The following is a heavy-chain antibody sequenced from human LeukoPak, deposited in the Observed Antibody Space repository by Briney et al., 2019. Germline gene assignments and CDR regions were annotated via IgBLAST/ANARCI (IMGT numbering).Heavy chain of an antibody. D-gene: IGHD1-26*01. CDR3: AKDMSFEIVGATGGFYYYGMDV. CDR2: ISWNSGSI. J-gene: IGHJ6*02. V-gene: IGHV3-9*01. CDR1: GFTFNSYA. Sequence: GGSLRLSCAASGFTFNSYAMHWVRQAPGKGLEWVSGISWNSGSIGYADSVKGRFTISRDNAKNSLYLQMNSLRAEDTALHYCAKDMSFEIVGATGGFYYYGMDVWGQGTTVTVSS.